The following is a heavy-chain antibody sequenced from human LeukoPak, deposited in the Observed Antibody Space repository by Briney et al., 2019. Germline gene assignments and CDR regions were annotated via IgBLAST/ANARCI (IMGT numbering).Heavy chain of an antibody. CDR1: GGSITSGSYY. Sequence: SQTLFLTCTVPGGSITSGSYYWSWIRKPAGKELKWIGRIYTSGSTNYNPSLKSRVTISVDTSKNQFSLKLSSVTAADTAVYYCARGPQPTTYYYDSSGYYGWFDPWGQGTLVTVSS. CDR3: ARGPQPTTYYYDSSGYYGWFDP. V-gene: IGHV4-61*02. D-gene: IGHD3-22*01. J-gene: IGHJ5*02. CDR2: IYTSGST.